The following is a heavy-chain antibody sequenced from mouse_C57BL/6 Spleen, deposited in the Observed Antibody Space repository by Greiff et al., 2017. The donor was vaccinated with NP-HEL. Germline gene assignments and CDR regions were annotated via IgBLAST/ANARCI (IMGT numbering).Heavy chain of an antibody. CDR3: ARGTYDGYYALDY. Sequence: QVQLKQSGAELAKPGASVKLSCKASGYTFTSYWMHWVKQRPGQGLEWIGYINPSSGYTKYNQKFKDKATLTADKSSSTAYMQLSSLTYEDSAVYYCARGTYDGYYALDYWGQGTTLTVSS. D-gene: IGHD2-3*01. V-gene: IGHV1-7*01. CDR1: GYTFTSYW. CDR2: INPSSGYT. J-gene: IGHJ2*01.